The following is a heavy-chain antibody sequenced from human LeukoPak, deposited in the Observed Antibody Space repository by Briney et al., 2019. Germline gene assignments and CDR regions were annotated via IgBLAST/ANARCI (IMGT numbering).Heavy chain of an antibody. CDR1: GGSISSYY. D-gene: IGHD3-3*02. CDR2: IYTSGST. J-gene: IGHJ3*02. CDR3: AADLQAFAFDI. V-gene: IGHV4-4*07. Sequence: SETLSLTCTVSGGSISSYYWSWIRQPAGKGLEWIGRIYTSGSTNYNPSLKSRVTMSVDTSKNQFSLKLNSVTAADTAVYYCAADLQAFAFDIWGQGTMVTVSS.